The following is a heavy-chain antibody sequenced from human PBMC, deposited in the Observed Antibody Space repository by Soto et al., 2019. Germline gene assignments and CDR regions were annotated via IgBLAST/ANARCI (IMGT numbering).Heavy chain of an antibody. D-gene: IGHD2-15*01. CDR2: VHYSGST. CDR3: TGGGSGHPFDY. J-gene: IGHJ4*02. Sequence: SATLSPSRPVSGFSIAIHYWSWIRPPPGKGLKWIGNVHYSGSTHSSPSLKSRVIISLDTSENQSSLKLNSVTAADTAVYYCTGGGSGHPFDYWGRGTLVNVSS. CDR1: GFSIAIHY. V-gene: IGHV4-59*11.